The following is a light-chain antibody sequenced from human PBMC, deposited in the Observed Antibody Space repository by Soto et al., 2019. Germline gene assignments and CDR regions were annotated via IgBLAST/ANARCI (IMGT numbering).Light chain of an antibody. CDR3: CSYAGSSTLV. J-gene: IGLJ1*01. CDR2: EGS. CDR1: SSDIGSYKF. V-gene: IGLV2-23*01. Sequence: QSVLTQPASVSGSPGQSITISCAGTSSDIGSYKFVSWYQQRPGKAPKLMIYEGSKRPSGVSNRFSGSKSGNTASLTISGLQAEDEADYYCCSYAGSSTLVFGTGTKLTVL.